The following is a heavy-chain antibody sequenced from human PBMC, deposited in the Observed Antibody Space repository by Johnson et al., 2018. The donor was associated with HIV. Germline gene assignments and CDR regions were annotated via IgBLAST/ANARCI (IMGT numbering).Heavy chain of an antibody. D-gene: IGHD1-26*01. CDR2: INWNGGST. J-gene: IGHJ3*02. V-gene: IGHV3-20*04. CDR3: ASEAKHHVGANRVSSFDI. Sequence: VQLVESGGGVVRPGGSLRLSCAASGFTFDDYGMSWVRQTPGKGLEWVAGINWNGGSTGYADSVKGRFPLSRDNAKKSLCLQMNTRRAEDTALYYCASEAKHHVGANRVSSFDIWGQGTMVTVSA. CDR1: GFTFDDYG.